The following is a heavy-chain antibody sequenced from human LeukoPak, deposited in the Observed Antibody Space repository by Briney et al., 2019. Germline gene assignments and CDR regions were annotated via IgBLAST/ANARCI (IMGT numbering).Heavy chain of an antibody. J-gene: IGHJ4*01. Sequence: SETLSLTCTVSGGSISSSSYYWGWIRQPPGKGLEWIGSIYYSGSTYYNPSLKSRVTISVDTSKNQFSLKLSSVTATDTAVYYCAKSGGYGLIDYWGQGTLVSVSS. V-gene: IGHV4-39*01. CDR3: AKSGGYGLIDY. CDR2: IYYSGST. D-gene: IGHD1-26*01. CDR1: GGSISSSSYY.